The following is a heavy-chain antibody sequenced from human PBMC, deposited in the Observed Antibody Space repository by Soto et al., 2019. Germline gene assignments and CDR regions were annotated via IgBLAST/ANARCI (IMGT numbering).Heavy chain of an antibody. J-gene: IGHJ4*02. D-gene: IGHD5-18*01. CDR3: ARGYSYTQPVFDY. Sequence: PGGSLRLSCAASGFTVSNNYMIWVRQAPGKGLEWVSFIYSSGSTYYADSLKGRFTISRDNFKNTLYLQMNSLRAEDTAVYYCARGYSYTQPVFDYWGLGTLVTVSS. CDR1: GFTVSNNY. CDR2: IYSSGST. V-gene: IGHV3-53*01.